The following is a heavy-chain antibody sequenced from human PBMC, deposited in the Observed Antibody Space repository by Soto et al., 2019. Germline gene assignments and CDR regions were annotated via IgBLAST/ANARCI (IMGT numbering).Heavy chain of an antibody. J-gene: IGHJ6*02. Sequence: SETLSLTCTVSGGSISSGDYYWSWIRQPPGKGLEWIGYIYYSGSTYYNPSLKSRVTISVDTSKNQFSLKLSSVTAAETAVYDCARARRGWDSSCWWYYYYYALDVWGQGTTVTVSS. CDR1: GGSISSGDYY. V-gene: IGHV4-30-4*01. CDR3: ARARRGWDSSCWWYYYYYALDV. CDR2: IYYSGST. D-gene: IGHD6-13*01.